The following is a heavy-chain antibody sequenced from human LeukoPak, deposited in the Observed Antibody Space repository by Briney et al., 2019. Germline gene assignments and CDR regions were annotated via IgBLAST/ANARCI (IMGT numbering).Heavy chain of an antibody. CDR1: GFTFSSYN. CDR2: ISSSSIYI. J-gene: IGHJ4*02. Sequence: PGGSLRLSCAASGFTFSSYNMNWVRQAPGKGPEWVSSISSSSIYIYYADSVKGRFTISRDNAKNSLYLQMNSLRAEDTAVYYCARVASSGYAFFDYWGQGTLVTVSS. V-gene: IGHV3-21*01. CDR3: ARVASSGYAFFDY. D-gene: IGHD3-22*01.